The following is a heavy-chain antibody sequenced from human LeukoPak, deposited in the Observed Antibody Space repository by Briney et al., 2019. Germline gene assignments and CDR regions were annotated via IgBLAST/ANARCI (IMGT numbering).Heavy chain of an antibody. D-gene: IGHD2-8*01. CDR2: MNPNSGNT. V-gene: IGHV1-8*03. CDR1: GYTFTSYD. CDR3: ARGGRDYCTNGVCPWFDYYYMDV. Sequence: ASVKVSCKASGYTFTSYDINWVRQATGQGLEWMGWMNPNSGNTGYAQKFQGRVTITRNTSISTAYMELSSLRSEDTAVYYCARGGRDYCTNGVCPWFDYYYMDVWGKGTTVTVSS. J-gene: IGHJ6*03.